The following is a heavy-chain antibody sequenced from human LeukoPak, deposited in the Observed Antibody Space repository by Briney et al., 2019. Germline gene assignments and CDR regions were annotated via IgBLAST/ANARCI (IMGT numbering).Heavy chain of an antibody. J-gene: IGHJ4*02. Sequence: GESLKISCKGSGYSFTNYWIGWVRQMPGKGLELTGLIYPGDSDTTYSPSFQGQVTISADKSITTAYLQWSSLKASDTAVYYCTRRMTRGVITSPFDSWGQGTLVSVSS. CDR2: IYPGDSDT. CDR1: GYSFTNYW. CDR3: TRRMTRGVITSPFDS. V-gene: IGHV5-51*01. D-gene: IGHD3-10*01.